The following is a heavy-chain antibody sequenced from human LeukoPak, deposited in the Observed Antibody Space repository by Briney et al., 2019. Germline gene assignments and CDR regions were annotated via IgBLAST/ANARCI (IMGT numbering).Heavy chain of an antibody. Sequence: SETLSLTCTVSGGPISSYYWSWIRQPPGMGLEWIGCIYYSGSTNYNPSLKSRVTISVDTSKDQFSLRLTSVTAADTAVYYCARSFLGDWYFDLWGRGTLVTVSS. CDR1: GGPISSYY. CDR3: ARSFLGDWYFDL. J-gene: IGHJ2*01. CDR2: IYYSGST. V-gene: IGHV4-59*01. D-gene: IGHD1-26*01.